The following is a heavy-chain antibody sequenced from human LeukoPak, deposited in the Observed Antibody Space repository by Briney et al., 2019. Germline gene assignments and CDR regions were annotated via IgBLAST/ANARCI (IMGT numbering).Heavy chain of an antibody. CDR1: GGSISSGGYS. V-gene: IGHV4-30-2*01. CDR3: ARSPTVTKTYYFDY. CDR2: IYHSGST. Sequence: SQTLSLTCAVSGGSISSGGYSWSWIRQPPGKGLEWIGYIYHSGSTYYNPSLKSRVTISVDRSKNQFSLKLSSVTAADTAVYYCARSPTVTKTYYFDYWGQGTLVTVSS. D-gene: IGHD4-17*01. J-gene: IGHJ4*02.